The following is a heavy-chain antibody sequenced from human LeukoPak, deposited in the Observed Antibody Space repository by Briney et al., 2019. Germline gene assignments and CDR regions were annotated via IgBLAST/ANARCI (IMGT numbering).Heavy chain of an antibody. V-gene: IGHV3-64*04. CDR3: AKGDNRASRGWSNDY. CDR2: INSYGTNT. J-gene: IGHJ4*02. D-gene: IGHD6-19*01. CDR1: GFTFSTYA. Sequence: GGSLRLSCSASGFTFSTYAMHWVRQAPGKGLEYVSAINSYGTNTYYADSVKGRFTISRDNSKSTLYLLMSSLKAEDTAIYYCAKGDNRASRGWSNDYWGQGTLVSVSS.